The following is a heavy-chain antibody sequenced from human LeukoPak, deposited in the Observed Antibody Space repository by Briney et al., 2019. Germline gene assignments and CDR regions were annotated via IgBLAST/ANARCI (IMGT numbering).Heavy chain of an antibody. CDR1: GGTFSSYA. CDR3: ARRINVWIEMATHDAFDI. D-gene: IGHD5-24*01. CDR2: IIPIFGTA. Sequence: SVKVSCKASGGTFSSYAISWVRQAPGQGLEWMGGIIPIFGTANYAQKFQGRVTITADESTSTAYMELSSLRSEDTAVYYCARRINVWIEMATHDAFDIWGQGTMVTVSS. J-gene: IGHJ3*02. V-gene: IGHV1-69*13.